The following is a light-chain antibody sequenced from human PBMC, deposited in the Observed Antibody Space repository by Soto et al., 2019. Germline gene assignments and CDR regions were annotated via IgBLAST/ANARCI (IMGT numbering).Light chain of an antibody. CDR1: QSVGTT. J-gene: IGKJ4*02. V-gene: IGKV3-15*01. CDR3: QQYSASPT. CDR2: GAS. Sequence: EIFMTQSPATLSVSPWEKVILSCRASQSVGTTLAWYQQKPGQAPSLLIRGASTRATGVPARFSGSGSGTEFTLTISSLQSEDFAIYYCQQYSASPTFGGGTTLEIK.